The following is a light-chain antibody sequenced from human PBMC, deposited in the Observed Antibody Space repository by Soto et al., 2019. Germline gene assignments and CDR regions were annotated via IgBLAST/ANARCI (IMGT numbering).Light chain of an antibody. V-gene: IGKV1-9*01. CDR2: AAS. CDR3: QQLNTYLGT. CDR1: QGISTY. J-gene: IGKJ1*01. Sequence: DIQLTQSPSFLSASVGDRVTITCRASQGISTYLAWYQQKPGRAPKLLIFAASTLQGGVQSRFSGGGSGTEFSLTISSLQPEDSATYYCQQLNTYLGTFGQGTKVAIK.